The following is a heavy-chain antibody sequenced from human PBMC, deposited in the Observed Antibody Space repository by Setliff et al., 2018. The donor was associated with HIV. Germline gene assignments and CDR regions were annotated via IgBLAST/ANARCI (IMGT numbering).Heavy chain of an antibody. CDR1: GYSLTELS. J-gene: IGHJ4*02. V-gene: IGHV1-24*01. D-gene: IGHD6-19*01. CDR3: ARDGLLEAGIRFDY. Sequence: ASVKVSCKVSGYSLTELSMHWVRQAPGKGLEWMGGFDPDDGETVYAQQFQGRVTMTEDTSTDTAYMELSSLRSDDTAVYYCARDGLLEAGIRFDYWGQGTLVTVSS. CDR2: FDPDDGET.